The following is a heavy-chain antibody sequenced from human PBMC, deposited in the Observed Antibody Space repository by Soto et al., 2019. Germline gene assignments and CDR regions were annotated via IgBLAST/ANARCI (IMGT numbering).Heavy chain of an antibody. D-gene: IGHD2-21*02. CDR2: IIPIVGLT. Sequence: QVQLLQSGSEVKKPGSSVKVSCRASGGSLSSYPVTWVRQAPGQGLEWMGRIIPIVGLTNYAQKFQGRVTITADKTTSTAHMEWSSLRSDDTAVYYFARPTGGDDAGGNYMDVWGKGNTVIVSS. V-gene: IGHV1-69*02. CDR1: GGSLSSYP. CDR3: ARPTGGDDAGGNYMDV. J-gene: IGHJ6*03.